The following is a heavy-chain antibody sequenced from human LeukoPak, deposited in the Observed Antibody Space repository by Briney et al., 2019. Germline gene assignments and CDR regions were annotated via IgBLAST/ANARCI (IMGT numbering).Heavy chain of an antibody. J-gene: IGHJ5*02. CDR2: IHWNDDK. CDR1: GFSLSTSGVG. CDR3: AHRLIYVGLDP. V-gene: IGHV2-5*01. D-gene: IGHD1-26*01. Sequence: SGPTLVKPTQTLTLTCTFSGFSLSTSGVGVGWIRQPPGKALEWLAGIHWNDDKHYSPSLKSRLTITKDTTKNQVVLTMTNMDPVDTATYYCAHRLIYVGLDPWGQGTLVTVSS.